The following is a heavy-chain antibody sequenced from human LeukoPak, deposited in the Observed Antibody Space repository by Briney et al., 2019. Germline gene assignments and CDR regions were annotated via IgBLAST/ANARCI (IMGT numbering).Heavy chain of an antibody. CDR2: IYNSGNT. CDR3: ARYRGTYGFYFDY. V-gene: IGHV4-59*01. J-gene: IGHJ4*02. Sequence: SETLSLTCSVSGGSISSYYWSWIRQSPENGLEWIGYIYNSGNTNYNLFLKSRVTISADTSKNQFSLKLTSVTAADTAVYYCARYRGTYGFYFDYWGQGKLVIVSS. CDR1: GGSISSYY. D-gene: IGHD3-16*01.